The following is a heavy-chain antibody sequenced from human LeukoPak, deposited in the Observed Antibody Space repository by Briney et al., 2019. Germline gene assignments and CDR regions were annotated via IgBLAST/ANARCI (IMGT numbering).Heavy chain of an antibody. J-gene: IGHJ4*02. D-gene: IGHD3-10*01. V-gene: IGHV3-9*01. CDR2: INRNSGGI. CDR1: GFNFDDYA. Sequence: GGSLRLSCAASGFNFDDYAMHWVRQAPGKGLEWVSGINRNSGGIGYADSVKGRFTISRDNAKNSLYLQMNSLRAEDTALYYCAKSVGYYGNVVYWGQGTLVTVSS. CDR3: AKSVGYYGNVVY.